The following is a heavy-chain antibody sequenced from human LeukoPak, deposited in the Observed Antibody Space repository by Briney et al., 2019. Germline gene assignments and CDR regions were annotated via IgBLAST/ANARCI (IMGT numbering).Heavy chain of an antibody. J-gene: IGHJ4*02. CDR3: AKGRIAARPNYFDY. Sequence: PGGSLRLSCAASRFTFSNSAMTWVRQAPGKGLEWVSAISNGGGSTIYTDSVKGRFTISRDNSKNTLYLQMNSLRAEDTAVYYCAKGRIAARPNYFDYWGQGTLVTVSS. CDR2: ISNGGGST. D-gene: IGHD6-6*01. CDR1: RFTFSNSA. V-gene: IGHV3-23*01.